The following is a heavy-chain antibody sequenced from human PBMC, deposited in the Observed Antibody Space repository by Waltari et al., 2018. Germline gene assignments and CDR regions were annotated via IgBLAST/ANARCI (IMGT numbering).Heavy chain of an antibody. D-gene: IGHD3-16*01. V-gene: IGHV3-7*03. CDR3: ARMGAGRAPDY. J-gene: IGHJ4*02. CDR2: IKPDGSGK. CDR1: GFSFSSYW. Sequence: EVQLVESGGGLVQPGGSLRLSCAASGFSFSSYWMTWFRQASGTGLEWVATIKPDGSGKFYVDSVKGRFSISRDNAKNSLYLQMNSLRAEDTAIFYCARMGAGRAPDYWGQGTLVTVSS.